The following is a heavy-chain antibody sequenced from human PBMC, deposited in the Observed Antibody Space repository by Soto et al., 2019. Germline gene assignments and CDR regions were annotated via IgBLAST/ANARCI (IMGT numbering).Heavy chain of an antibody. V-gene: IGHV1-69*01. Sequence: QVQLVQSGAEVKKPGSSVKVSCKASGGTFSSYAISWVRQAPGQGLEWMGGIIPIVGTANYAQKFQGRVTITADESTSTAYMELSSLRSEDTAVYYCARDHHQSLPSPQSYYYYGMDVWGQGTTVTVSS. CDR3: ARDHHQSLPSPQSYYYYGMDV. D-gene: IGHD2-2*01. CDR1: GGTFSSYA. CDR2: IIPIVGTA. J-gene: IGHJ6*02.